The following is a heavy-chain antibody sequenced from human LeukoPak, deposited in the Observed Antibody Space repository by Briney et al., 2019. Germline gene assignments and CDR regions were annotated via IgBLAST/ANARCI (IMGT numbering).Heavy chain of an antibody. CDR2: INHSGST. CDR1: GGSFSGYY. Sequence: PSETLSLTCAVYGGSFSGYYWSWIRQPPGKGLEWIGEINHSGSTNYNPSLKSRVTISVDTSKNQFSLKLSSVTAADTAVYYCARGLALSRILYWWCMPSGCAAFDYWGQGTLVTVSS. CDR3: ARGLALSRILYWWCMPSGCAAFDY. V-gene: IGHV4-34*01. J-gene: IGHJ4*02. D-gene: IGHD2-8*02.